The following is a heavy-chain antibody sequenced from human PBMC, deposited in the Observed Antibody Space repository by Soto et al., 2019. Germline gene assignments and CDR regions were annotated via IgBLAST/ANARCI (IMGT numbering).Heavy chain of an antibody. CDR2: IYTSGST. CDR3: ARGRSRVGSRSFYWYFDL. V-gene: IGHV4-4*07. J-gene: IGHJ2*01. Sequence: QVQLQESGPGLVKPSETLSLTCTVSGGSISSYYWSWIRQPAGKGLEWIGRIYTSGSTNYNPSLKSRVTVSVDTSKNQFSLKLSSVTAADTAVYYCARGRSRVGSRSFYWYFDLWGRGTLVTVSS. CDR1: GGSISSYY. D-gene: IGHD1-26*01.